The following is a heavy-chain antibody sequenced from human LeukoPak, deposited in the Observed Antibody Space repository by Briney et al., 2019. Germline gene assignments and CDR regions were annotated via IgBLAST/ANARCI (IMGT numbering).Heavy chain of an antibody. V-gene: IGHV3-11*01. J-gene: IGHJ4*02. CDR1: GFTFSDYY. CDR3: ARSPEIFGVVISGNYDY. CDR2: ISSSGSTI. D-gene: IGHD3-3*01. Sequence: GGSPRLSCAASGFTFSDYYMSWIRQAPGKGLEWVSYISSSGSTIYYADSVKGRFTISRDNAKNSLYLQMNSLRAEDTAVYYCARSPEIFGVVISGNYDYWGQGTLVPVSS.